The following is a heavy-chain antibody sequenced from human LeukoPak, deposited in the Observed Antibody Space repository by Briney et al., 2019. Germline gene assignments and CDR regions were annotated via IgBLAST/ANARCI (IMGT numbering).Heavy chain of an antibody. D-gene: IGHD5-12*01. V-gene: IGHV1-46*01. CDR3: ARDTLPSYSGYDRTLPDY. CDR1: GYTFTSYY. J-gene: IGHJ4*02. Sequence: ASVKVSCKASGYTFTSYYMHWVRQAPGQGLEWMGIINPSGGSTSYAQKFQGSVTMTRDTSTSTVYMDLSSLRSEDTAVYYCARDTLPSYSGYDRTLPDYWGQGTLVTVSS. CDR2: INPSGGST.